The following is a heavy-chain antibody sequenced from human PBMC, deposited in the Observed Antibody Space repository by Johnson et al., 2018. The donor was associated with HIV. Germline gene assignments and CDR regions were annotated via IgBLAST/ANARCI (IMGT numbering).Heavy chain of an antibody. Sequence: VQLVESGGGLVQPGRSLRLSCAASGFTFDDYAMHWVRQAPGKGLEWVSGISWNSGSIGYADSVKGRFTISRDNAKNSLYLQMNSLRAEDTALYYCAKDITWAAAGTNAFDICGQGTIVTVSS. J-gene: IGHJ3*02. D-gene: IGHD6-13*01. CDR2: ISWNSGSI. V-gene: IGHV3-9*01. CDR1: GFTFDDYA. CDR3: AKDITWAAAGTNAFDI.